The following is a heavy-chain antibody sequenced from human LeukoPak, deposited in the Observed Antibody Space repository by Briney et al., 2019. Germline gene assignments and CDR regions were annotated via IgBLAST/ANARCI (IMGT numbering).Heavy chain of an antibody. V-gene: IGHV3-9*01. CDR3: AKDSWEDCSGGSCYSGFDY. CDR1: GFTFDGYA. D-gene: IGHD2-15*01. CDR2: ISWNSGSI. J-gene: IGHJ4*02. Sequence: GGSLRLSCAASGFTFDGYAMHWVRQAPGKGLEWVSGISWNSGSIGYADSVKGRFTISRDNAKNSLYLQMNSLRAEDTALYCCAKDSWEDCSGGSCYSGFDYWGQGTLVTVSS.